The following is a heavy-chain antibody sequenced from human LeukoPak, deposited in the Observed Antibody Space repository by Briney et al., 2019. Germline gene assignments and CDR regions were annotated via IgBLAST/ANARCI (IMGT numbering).Heavy chain of an antibody. V-gene: IGHV1-18*04. J-gene: IGHJ4*02. CDR2: TSAYNGNT. D-gene: IGHD6-13*01. CDR1: GYIFTSYG. Sequence: VNVSCISSGYIFTSYGISGLRQPPGQGLDWMGLTSAYNGNTNYAQKLQGRVTMTTDTSTSTAYMELRSLRSDDTAVYYCARSMPPTWIAEADPWCFDYWGQGTLVTVSS. CDR3: ARSMPPTWIAEADPWCFDY.